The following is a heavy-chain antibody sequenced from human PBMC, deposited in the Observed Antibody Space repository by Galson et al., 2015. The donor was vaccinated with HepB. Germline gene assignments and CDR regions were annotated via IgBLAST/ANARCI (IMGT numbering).Heavy chain of an antibody. Sequence: SLRLSCAASGFTFSDYYTTWIRQAPGKGLEWVSYISSRRSYTNYADSVRGRFTISRDSAKNSVHLLMNSLRVEDTAIYYCVRDVVDEEVVTGHYVYNGMDAWGQGTTVTVSS. CDR2: ISSRRSYT. J-gene: IGHJ6*02. V-gene: IGHV3-11*06. CDR3: VRDVVDEEVVTGHYVYNGMDA. CDR1: GFTFSDYY. D-gene: IGHD2-15*01.